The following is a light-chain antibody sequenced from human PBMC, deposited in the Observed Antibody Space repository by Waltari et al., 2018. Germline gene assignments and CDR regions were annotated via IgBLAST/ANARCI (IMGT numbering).Light chain of an antibody. Sequence: DIQMTQSPSTLSVSVGDRVTITCRASQNIITWLAWYQQKPGKPPRLLVHTASFLETGVPSRFSASGSGTTFTLTINSLQPDDLATYYCQQYDDFPSTFGQGTTLEIK. V-gene: IGKV1-5*03. CDR1: QNIITW. CDR2: TAS. CDR3: QQYDDFPST. J-gene: IGKJ2*01.